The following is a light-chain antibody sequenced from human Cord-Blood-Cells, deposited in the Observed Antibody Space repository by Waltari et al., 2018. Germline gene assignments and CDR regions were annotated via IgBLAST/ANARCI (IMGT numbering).Light chain of an antibody. Sequence: EIVLTQSPRTLSLSPGERATLSCRASQSVSSSYLAWYQQKPGQAPRLLIYGASSRATGIPDRFSGSGSGTDFTLTISRLEPEDFAVYYCQQYGSSPNTFGGGTKVEIK. V-gene: IGKV3-20*01. J-gene: IGKJ4*01. CDR2: GAS. CDR1: QSVSSSY. CDR3: QQYGSSPNT.